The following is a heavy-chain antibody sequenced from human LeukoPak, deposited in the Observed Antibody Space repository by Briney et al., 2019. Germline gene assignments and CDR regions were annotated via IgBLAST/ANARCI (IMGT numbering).Heavy chain of an antibody. V-gene: IGHV3-48*01. Sequence: GGSLRLSCATSGFTLRYYQMNWVRQAPGKGLGWVSYINVVNGAIYYADSVKGRFTISGDIATNSVYLQMNSLGAEDTALYYCVRHSNRGYDMDVEDQGTADTDSS. D-gene: IGHD4-11*01. CDR2: INVVNGAI. CDR1: GFTLRYYQ. CDR3: VRHSNRGYDMDV. J-gene: IGHJ6*02.